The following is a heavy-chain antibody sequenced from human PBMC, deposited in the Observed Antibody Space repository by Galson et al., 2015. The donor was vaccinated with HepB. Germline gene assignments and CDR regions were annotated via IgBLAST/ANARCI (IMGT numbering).Heavy chain of an antibody. V-gene: IGHV3-15*01. J-gene: IGHJ6*02. CDR1: GFTFSNAW. Sequence: SLRLSCAASGFTFSNAWMSWVRQAPGKGLEWVGRIKSKTDGGTTDYAAPVKGRFTISRDDSKNTLYLQMNSLKTEDTAVYYCTTDYSAWKYQLLYYYYGMDVWGQGTTVTVSS. CDR3: TTDYSAWKYQLLYYYYGMDV. CDR2: IKSKTDGGTT. D-gene: IGHD2-2*01.